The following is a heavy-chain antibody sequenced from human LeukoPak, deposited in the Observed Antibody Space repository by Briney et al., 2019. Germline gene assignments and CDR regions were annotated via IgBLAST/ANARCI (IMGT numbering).Heavy chain of an antibody. V-gene: IGHV4-59*08. CDR3: ARLLGWSGPINWFDP. D-gene: IGHD3-3*01. CDR2: VYYSGIT. J-gene: IGHJ5*02. CDR1: GGSISSDY. Sequence: PSETLSLTCTVSGGSISSDYWSWIRQPPGKGLEWIGYVYYSGITNYNPSLKSRVTISVGTSKNHFSLKLTSVTAADTAVDYCARLLGWSGPINWFDPWGRGTLVTVSS.